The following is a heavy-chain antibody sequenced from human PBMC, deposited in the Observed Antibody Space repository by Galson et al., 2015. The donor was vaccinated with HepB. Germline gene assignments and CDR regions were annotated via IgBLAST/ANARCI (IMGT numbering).Heavy chain of an antibody. CDR2: ISYDGSDK. CDR1: GFTFSSYG. J-gene: IGHJ4*02. D-gene: IGHD2-2*02. V-gene: IGHV3-30*18. CDR3: AKDKDLGYCSSTSCYTLDY. Sequence: PLRLSCAASGFTFSSYGMLWVRQAPGKGLEGVAVISYDGSDKYYADSVKGRFTISRDNSKNTLSLQMNSLTAEDTAVYSCAKDKDLGYCSSTSCYTLDYWGQGTLVTVSS.